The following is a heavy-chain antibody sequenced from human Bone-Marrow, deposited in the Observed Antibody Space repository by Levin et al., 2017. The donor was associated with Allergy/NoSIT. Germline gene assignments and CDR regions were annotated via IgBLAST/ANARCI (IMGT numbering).Heavy chain of an antibody. V-gene: IGHV3-7*01. CDR3: ARDRTEVPDCSNTNCYNWFDP. J-gene: IGHJ5*02. CDR2: INQDGSEK. Sequence: ETLSLTCAASGFRFSSYWMSWVRQAPGKGLEWVANINQDGSEKKYVDSVKGRFTISRDNAKTSLDLQMNSLRAEDTAVYYCARDRTEVPDCSNTNCYNWFDPWGLGTQVTVSS. D-gene: IGHD2-2*01. CDR1: GFRFSSYW.